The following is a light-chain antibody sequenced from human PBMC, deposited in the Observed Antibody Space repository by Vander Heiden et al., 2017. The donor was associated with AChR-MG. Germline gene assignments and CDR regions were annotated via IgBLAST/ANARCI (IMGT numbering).Light chain of an antibody. CDR2: DVS. V-gene: IGLV2-14*03. Sequence: QSALTQPDHVSGSPGQSLTISCTGTSSDVGGYNYVSWYQQHPGKAPKLMIYDVSNRPSGVSNRFSGSKSGNTASLTISGLHAEDEADYYCSSYTSSSTLEVFGGGTKLTVL. CDR3: SSYTSSSTLEV. CDR1: SSDVGGYNY. J-gene: IGLJ3*02.